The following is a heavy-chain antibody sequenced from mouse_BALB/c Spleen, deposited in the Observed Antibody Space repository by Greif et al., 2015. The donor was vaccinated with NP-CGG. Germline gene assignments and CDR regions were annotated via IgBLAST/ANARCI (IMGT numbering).Heavy chain of an antibody. J-gene: IGHJ3*01. CDR1: GFSLSSYG. V-gene: IGHV2-9*02. D-gene: IGHD1-2*01. Sequence: VMLVESGPGLVAPSQSLSITCTVSGFSLSSYGVHWVRQPPGKGLEWLGVIWAGGSTNYNSALMSRLSISKDNSKSQVFLKMNSLQTDDTAMYYCARGEGTTALAYWGQGTLVTVSA. CDR2: IWAGGST. CDR3: ARGEGTTALAY.